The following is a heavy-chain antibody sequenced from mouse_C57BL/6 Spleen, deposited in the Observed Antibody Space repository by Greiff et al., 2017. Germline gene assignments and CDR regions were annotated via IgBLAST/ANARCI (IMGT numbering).Heavy chain of an antibody. Sequence: QVQLQQPGAELVKPGASVKLSCKASGYTFTSYWMHWVKQRPGRGLEWIGRIDPNSGGTKYNEKFKSKATLSVDKPSSTAYMQLSSLTSEDSAVYYCARGSSGNVDFTSWFAYWGQGTLVTVSA. V-gene: IGHV1-72*01. CDR3: ARGSSGNVDFTSWFAY. D-gene: IGHD1-3*01. J-gene: IGHJ3*01. CDR1: GYTFTSYW. CDR2: IDPNSGGT.